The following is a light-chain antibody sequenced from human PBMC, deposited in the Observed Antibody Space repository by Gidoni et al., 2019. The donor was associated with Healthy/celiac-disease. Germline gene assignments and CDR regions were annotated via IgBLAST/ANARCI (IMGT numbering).Light chain of an antibody. J-gene: IGLJ2*01. V-gene: IGLV2-14*01. CDR3: SSYTSSSTYVV. CDR2: DVS. CDR1: SSDVGVYNY. Sequence: QSALTQPASVSGSPGQSITISCTGTSSDVGVYNYVSWYQQHPGKAPKLMIYDVSNRPSGVSNRFSGSKSGNTASLTISGLHAEDEADYYCSSYTSSSTYVVFGGGTKLTVL.